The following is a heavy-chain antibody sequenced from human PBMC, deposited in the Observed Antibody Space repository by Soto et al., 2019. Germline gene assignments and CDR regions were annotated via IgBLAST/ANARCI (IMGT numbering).Heavy chain of an antibody. J-gene: IGHJ4*02. D-gene: IGHD6-19*01. CDR1: GVSISDNW. CDR3: ARHIAVPRTRGFDY. Sequence: QVQLQESGPGLVKHSGTLSLTYAVSGVSISDNWWSWVRQPPGKGLEWIGEIYHTGTTHYNPSLWSRDTISIDNSKNQISLKLSTVTAADTAVYYCARHIAVPRTRGFDYWGQGTLVTVTS. V-gene: IGHV4-4*02. CDR2: IYHTGTT.